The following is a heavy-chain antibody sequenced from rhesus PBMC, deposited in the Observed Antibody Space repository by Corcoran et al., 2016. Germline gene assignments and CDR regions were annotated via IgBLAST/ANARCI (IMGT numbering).Heavy chain of an antibody. CDR2: IYGCDGST. Sequence: QVQLQESGPGLGKPSETLSLTCAVSGYSIRSNYWSCIRPPPGKGLEWIVYIYGCDGSTYYNPSLKSRVTISTDTSKNHFSLKLTSVTAADTAVYYCTRDFDYDFDYWGQGVLVTVSS. CDR3: TRDFDYDFDY. V-gene: IGHV4-160*01. J-gene: IGHJ4*01. D-gene: IGHD3-40*01. CDR1: GYSIRSNY.